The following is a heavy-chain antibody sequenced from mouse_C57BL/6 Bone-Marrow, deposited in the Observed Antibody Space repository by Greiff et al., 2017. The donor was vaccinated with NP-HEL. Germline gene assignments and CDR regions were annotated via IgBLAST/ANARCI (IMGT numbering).Heavy chain of an antibody. CDR3: TAFYYYGKGY. V-gene: IGHV14-4*01. CDR1: GFNIKDDY. CDR2: IDPETGYT. Sequence: EVQLQQSGAELVRPGASVKLSCTASGFNIKDDYMHWVKQRPEQGLEWIGWIDPETGYTEYASKFQGKATITADTSSNTAYLQLSSLTSEDTAVYYCTAFYYYGKGYWGQGTTLTVSS. D-gene: IGHD1-1*01. J-gene: IGHJ2*01.